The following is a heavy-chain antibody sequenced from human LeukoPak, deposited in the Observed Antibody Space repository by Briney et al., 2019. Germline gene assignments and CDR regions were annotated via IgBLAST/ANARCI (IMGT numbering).Heavy chain of an antibody. CDR1: GFIFSSYW. CDR2: LNPDGGGT. CDR3: ARGRFRDGYNPDY. Sequence: PGGSLRLSCAASGFIFSSYWMSWVRQAPGKGLVWVSRLNPDGGGTTYADSVKGRFTISRDNAKSTLYLQMNSLQAEDTALYYCARGRFRDGYNPDYWGQGTLVTVSS. D-gene: IGHD5-24*01. V-gene: IGHV3-74*03. J-gene: IGHJ4*02.